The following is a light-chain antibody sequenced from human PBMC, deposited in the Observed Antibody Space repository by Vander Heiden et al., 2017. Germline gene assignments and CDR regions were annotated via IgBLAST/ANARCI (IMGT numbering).Light chain of an antibody. CDR2: DAS. CDR1: QGVSSSY. Sequence: EIVLTQSPSTLSLSPGERAPLSCRASQGVSSSYLAWHQHKPDQAPRLLIYDASTRATGIPDRFSGSGSGTDFTLTSNSLEPEDIAVYYCQQYSSLITFGQGRRMEIK. V-gene: IGKV3-20*01. CDR3: QQYSSLIT. J-gene: IGKJ5*01.